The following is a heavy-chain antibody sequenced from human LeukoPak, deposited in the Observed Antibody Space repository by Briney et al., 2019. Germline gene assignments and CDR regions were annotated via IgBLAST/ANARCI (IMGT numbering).Heavy chain of an antibody. Sequence: GGSLTLSCAASGFTFTTFWMTWVRQGPGKGLEWVANINKDGSELYYVDSVKGRFTISRDNAKNSLYLQMNSLRAEDTAVCYCARHVFQYFDPWGQGTLVTVSS. CDR2: INKDGSEL. CDR1: GFTFTTFW. D-gene: IGHD2-2*01. V-gene: IGHV3-7*04. CDR3: ARHVFQYFDP. J-gene: IGHJ5*02.